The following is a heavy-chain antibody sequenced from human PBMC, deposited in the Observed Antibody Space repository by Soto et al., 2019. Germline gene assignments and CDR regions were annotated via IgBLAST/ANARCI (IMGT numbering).Heavy chain of an antibody. V-gene: IGHV4-4*02. CDR3: TKNSAYALDY. Sequence: QVQLQESGPGLVKPSGTLSLSCAVSGGSVSNNNWWSWVRQSPGNGLEWIGEIHHSGGTSYNPSLKSRATVSVDKSKNDLALRLNYVTAADTAVYYCTKNSAYALDYWGLGILVTVSS. J-gene: IGHJ4*02. CDR1: GGSVSNNNW. CDR2: IHHSGGT. D-gene: IGHD5-12*01.